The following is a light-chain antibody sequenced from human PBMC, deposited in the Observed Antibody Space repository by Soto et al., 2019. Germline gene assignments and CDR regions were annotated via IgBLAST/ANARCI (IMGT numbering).Light chain of an antibody. CDR3: QQYGSSLPIT. Sequence: MAQSPAAVSVSKGESATLSCRASQSVSRKLVWYQQKPGQAPRLLIYGASTRATGIPERFSGSGSGTEYTPPISSLQSEDFAVYYCQQYGSSLPITFGQGGLPAIK. CDR2: GAS. V-gene: IGKV3D-15*01. CDR1: QSVSRK. J-gene: IGKJ5*01.